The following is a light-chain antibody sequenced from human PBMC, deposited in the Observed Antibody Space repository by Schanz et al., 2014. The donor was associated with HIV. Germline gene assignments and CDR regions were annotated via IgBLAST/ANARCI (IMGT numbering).Light chain of an antibody. CDR2: GAS. CDR1: QSVGSD. Sequence: ELVMTQSPATLSVSPGERATLSCRASQSVGSDLAWYQHKPGQAPRLLIYGASTRATGIPARFSGSGSGREFTLTISSLQSEDFAVYYCQQYGSSPLFTFGPGTKVDIK. J-gene: IGKJ3*01. CDR3: QQYGSSPLFT. V-gene: IGKV3-15*01.